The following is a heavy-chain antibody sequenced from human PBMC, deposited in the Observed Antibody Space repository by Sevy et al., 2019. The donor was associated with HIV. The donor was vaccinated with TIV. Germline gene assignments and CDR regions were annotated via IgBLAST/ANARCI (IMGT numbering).Heavy chain of an antibody. CDR2: ISDDGGNK. J-gene: IGHJ4*02. Sequence: GGSLRLSCTVSGFILSAYSIHWVRQAPGKGLEWVAVISDDGGNKYYADSVRGRFTISRDNSKNTLYLQMNSLRTEDTAMYYCARQTLVAAGHRNFDFWGQGTLVTVSS. CDR1: GFILSAYS. D-gene: IGHD6-13*01. CDR3: ARQTLVAAGHRNFDF. V-gene: IGHV3-30-3*01.